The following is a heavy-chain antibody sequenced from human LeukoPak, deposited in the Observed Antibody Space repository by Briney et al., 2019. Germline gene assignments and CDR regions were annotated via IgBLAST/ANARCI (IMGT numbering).Heavy chain of an antibody. CDR3: ARRLRTAWGADS. CDR2: IYSGGST. J-gene: IGHJ4*02. V-gene: IGHV3-53*01. D-gene: IGHD4-17*01. Sequence: GGSLRLSCAAPGFTVSNNYMSGVRQAPGKGPEWVSVIYSGGSTYYADSVKGRFTISRDNSKNTVYLQMNSLRAADTAVYYCARRLRTAWGADSWGQGTLVTVSS. CDR1: GFTVSNNY.